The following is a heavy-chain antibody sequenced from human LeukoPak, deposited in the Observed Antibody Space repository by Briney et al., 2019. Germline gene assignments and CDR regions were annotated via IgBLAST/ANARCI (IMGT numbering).Heavy chain of an antibody. J-gene: IGHJ4*02. CDR3: AKGYYYDSSGYYQHFDY. CDR2: ISYDGSNK. Sequence: QPGRSLRLSCAASGFTFSSYGMHWVRQAPGKGLEWVALISYDGSNKYYADSVKGRFTISRDNSKNTLYLQMNSLRAEDTAVYYCAKGYYYDSSGYYQHFDYWGQGTPVTVSS. D-gene: IGHD3-22*01. V-gene: IGHV3-30*18. CDR1: GFTFSSYG.